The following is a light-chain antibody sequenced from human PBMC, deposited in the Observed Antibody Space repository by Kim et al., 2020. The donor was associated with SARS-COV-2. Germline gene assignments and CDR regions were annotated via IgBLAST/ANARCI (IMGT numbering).Light chain of an antibody. CDR2: GAS. CDR1: QSVVSSY. Sequence: EIVLTQSPGTLSLSPGEGATLSCRASQSVVSSYLAWYQQRIGQAPRLLMFGASNRATGVPDRFSGSGSATDFTLTITRVEPEDFAMYYWQQFDGSPYTFGQGTKLEI. CDR3: QQFDGSPYT. V-gene: IGKV3-20*01. J-gene: IGKJ2*01.